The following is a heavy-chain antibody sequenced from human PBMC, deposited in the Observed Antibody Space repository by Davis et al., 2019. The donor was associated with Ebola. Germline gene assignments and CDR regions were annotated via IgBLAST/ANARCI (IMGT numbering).Heavy chain of an antibody. D-gene: IGHD2-21*01. CDR2: IKQDGSEK. J-gene: IGHJ6*03. CDR1: GFTFSSYW. CDR3: ARASSRGGGYWSHYYYMDV. Sequence: PGGSLRLSCAASGFTFSSYWMSWVRQAPGKGLEWVANIKQDGSEKYYVDSVKGRFTISRDNAKNSLYLQMNSLRAEDTAVYYCARASSRGGGYWSHYYYMDVWGKGTTVTVSS. V-gene: IGHV3-7*03.